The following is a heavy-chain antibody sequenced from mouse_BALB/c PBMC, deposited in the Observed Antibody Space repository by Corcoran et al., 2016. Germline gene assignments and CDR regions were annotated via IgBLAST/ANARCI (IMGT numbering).Heavy chain of an antibody. D-gene: IGHD3-3*01. Sequence: QVQLQQSGPQLVRPGASVKISCKASGYSFTSYWMHWVKQRPGQGLEWIGMIDPSDSETRLNQKFKDKATLTVDKSSSTAYMQRSSPTSEDSAVYYGARGGTSVYFDVWGAGTTVTVSS. CDR3: ARGGTSVYFDV. CDR2: IDPSDSET. CDR1: GYSFTSYW. V-gene: IGHV1S126*01. J-gene: IGHJ1*01.